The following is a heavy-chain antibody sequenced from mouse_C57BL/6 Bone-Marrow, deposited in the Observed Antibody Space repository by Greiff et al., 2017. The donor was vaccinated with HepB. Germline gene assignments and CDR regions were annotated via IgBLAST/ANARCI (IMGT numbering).Heavy chain of an antibody. J-gene: IGHJ2*01. Sequence: VQLQQSGAELVMPGASVKLSCKASGYTFTSYWMHWVKQRPGQGLEWIGEIDPSDSYTNYNQKFKGKSTLTVDKSSSTAYMQLSSLTSEDSAVYYCARCGGYFFDYWGQGTTLTVSS. CDR3: ARCGGYFFDY. CDR1: GYTFTSYW. V-gene: IGHV1-69*01. CDR2: IDPSDSYT. D-gene: IGHD1-1*02.